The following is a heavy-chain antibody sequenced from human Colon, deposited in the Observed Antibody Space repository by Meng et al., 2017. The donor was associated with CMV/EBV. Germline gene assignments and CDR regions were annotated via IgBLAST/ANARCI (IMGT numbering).Heavy chain of an antibody. Sequence: VQLVKCGAGVGMPGPSVKVACKSAGYSSTGYYIHWVRQAPGQGLEWMGWMDPTTGRTDYAQKFQGTVTMTRYTSISTAYLELSRLPSDATAVYYCASHSSYVWGSHPWGQGTLVTVSS. CDR3: ASHSSYVWGSHP. D-gene: IGHD3-16*01. CDR2: MDPTTGRT. V-gene: IGHV1-2*02. CDR1: GYSSTGYY. J-gene: IGHJ5*02.